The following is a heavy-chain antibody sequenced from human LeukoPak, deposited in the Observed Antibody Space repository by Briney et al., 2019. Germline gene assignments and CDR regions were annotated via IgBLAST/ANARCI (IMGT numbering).Heavy chain of an antibody. D-gene: IGHD3-3*01. V-gene: IGHV3-66*02. CDR1: GFSSNY. CDR3: ARDLWDATGY. J-gene: IGHJ4*02. CDR2: IYSGDST. Sequence: GGSLRLSCAASGFSSNYMSWVRQAPGKGLEWVSVIYSGDSTYYADSVKGRFTISRDISKNTLHLQMNSLRPEDTAVYHCARDLWDATGYWGQGTLVTVSS.